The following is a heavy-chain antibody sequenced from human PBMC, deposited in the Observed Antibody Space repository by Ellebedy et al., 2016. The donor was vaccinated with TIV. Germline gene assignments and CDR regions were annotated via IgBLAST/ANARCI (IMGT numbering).Heavy chain of an antibody. D-gene: IGHD4-17*01. CDR3: ATDGSYGDYRSPTHAFEI. V-gene: IGHV3-7*01. CDR1: GFSFSSYW. CDR2: INEDGTKK. J-gene: IGHJ3*02. Sequence: GESLKISCAASGFSFSSYWMTWVRQAPGKGLEWVANINEDGTKKHYLDSVKGRFTISRDSAGNSLYLQMNSLGAEDTAVYYCATDGSYGDYRSPTHAFEIWGQGTMVTVSS.